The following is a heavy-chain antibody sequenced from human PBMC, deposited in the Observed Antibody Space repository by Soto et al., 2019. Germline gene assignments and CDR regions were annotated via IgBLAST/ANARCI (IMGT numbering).Heavy chain of an antibody. CDR1: GFSFSISP. D-gene: IGHD1-26*01. CDR3: ARGHSFTGSYGDPWFDY. V-gene: IGHV3-30-3*01. J-gene: IGHJ4*02. CDR2: ISYDGTNK. Sequence: GGSLRLSCAASGFSFSISPMHWVRQAPGKGPEWVALISYDGTNKFYADSVKGRFTISRDNSKSTLYLQVDSLRPEDTAVYYCARGHSFTGSYGDPWFDYWGQGTLVTVSS.